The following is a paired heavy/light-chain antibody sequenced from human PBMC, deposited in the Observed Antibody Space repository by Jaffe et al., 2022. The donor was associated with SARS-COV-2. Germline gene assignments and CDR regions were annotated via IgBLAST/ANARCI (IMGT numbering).Light chain of an antibody. Sequence: DVVMTQSPLSLPVTLGQPASISCRSSQSLVYSDGNTYLNWFQQRPGQSPRRLIYKVSNRDSGVPDRFSGSGSGTDFTLKITRVEAEDVGVYYCMQGTHWPYSFGQGTKLEIK. CDR2: KVS. CDR1: QSLVYSDGNTY. V-gene: IGKV2-30*01. J-gene: IGKJ2*03. CDR3: MQGTHWPYS.
Heavy chain of an antibody. J-gene: IGHJ4*02. CDR1: GFTFSDFY. CDR2: ISSSSNYA. D-gene: IGHD1-26*01. Sequence: QVHLVESGGGLVKPGGSLRLSCGASGFTFSDFYMSWIRQPPGKGLEWVSYISSSSNYADYADSVKGRFTISRDNAKNSLYLQMNSLRAEDAAVYYCVRASREIDYWGQGTLVTVSS. CDR3: VRASREIDY. V-gene: IGHV3-11*06.